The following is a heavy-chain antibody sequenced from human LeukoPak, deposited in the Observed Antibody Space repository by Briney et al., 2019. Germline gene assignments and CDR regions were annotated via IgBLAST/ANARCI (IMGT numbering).Heavy chain of an antibody. Sequence: SETLSLTCSVSGGSMYSSTYYWGWLRQPPGKGLEWIGTIYYSGSTYYNPSLKSRVTISVDTSKNQFSLKLSSGTAADTAVYYCATHYGSGSWSVWPGGRGYYYGMDVWGQGTTVTVSS. J-gene: IGHJ6*02. CDR3: ATHYGSGSWSVWPGGRGYYYGMDV. D-gene: IGHD3-10*01. V-gene: IGHV4-39*01. CDR2: IYYSGST. CDR1: GGSMYSSTYY.